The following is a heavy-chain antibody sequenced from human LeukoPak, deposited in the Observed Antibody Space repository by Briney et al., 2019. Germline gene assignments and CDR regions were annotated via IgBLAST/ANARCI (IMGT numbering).Heavy chain of an antibody. CDR1: GFTFSSYA. CDR3: AKDRWGLITMIDPPPLLFDY. J-gene: IGHJ4*02. Sequence: PGGSLRLSCAASGFTFSSYAMSWGRQAPGEGLEWVSAISGSGGSTYYADSVKGRFTISRDNSKNTLYLQMNSLRAEDTAVYYCAKDRWGLITMIDPPPLLFDYWGQGTLVTVSS. D-gene: IGHD3-22*01. V-gene: IGHV3-23*01. CDR2: ISGSGGST.